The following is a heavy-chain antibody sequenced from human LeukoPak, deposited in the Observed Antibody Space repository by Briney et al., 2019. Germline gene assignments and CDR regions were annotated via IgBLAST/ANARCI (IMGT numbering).Heavy chain of an antibody. CDR2: INPNSGGT. CDR3: ARGPFVGSSWYFDY. D-gene: IGHD6-13*01. Sequence: ASVKVSCKAPGYTFTGYYMHWVRQAPGQGLEWMGWINPNSGGTNYAQKFQGWVTMTRDTSISTAYMELSRLRSDDTAVYYCARGPFVGSSWYFDYWGQGTLVTVSS. J-gene: IGHJ4*02. CDR1: GYTFTGYY. V-gene: IGHV1-2*04.